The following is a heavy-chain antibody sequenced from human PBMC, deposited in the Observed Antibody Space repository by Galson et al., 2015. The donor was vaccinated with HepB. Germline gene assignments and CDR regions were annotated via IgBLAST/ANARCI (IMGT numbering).Heavy chain of an antibody. J-gene: IGHJ4*02. D-gene: IGHD4-17*01. CDR2: INHSGST. V-gene: IGHV4-34*01. Sequence: SETLSLTCAVYGGSFSGYYWSWIRQPPGKGLEWIGEINHSGSTNYNPSLKSRVTISVDTSKNQFSLKLSSVTAADTAVYYCASFNSDYGDPYYFDYWGQGTLATVSS. CDR3: ASFNSDYGDPYYFDY. CDR1: GGSFSGYY.